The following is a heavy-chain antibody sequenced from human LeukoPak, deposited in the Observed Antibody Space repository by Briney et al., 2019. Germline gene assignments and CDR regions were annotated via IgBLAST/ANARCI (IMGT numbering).Heavy chain of an antibody. D-gene: IGHD3-3*01. CDR2: ISSSSRYI. CDR1: GFTFSSYS. J-gene: IGHJ4*02. Sequence: PGGSLRLSCAASGFTFSSYSMNWVRQAPGKGLEWVSSISSSSRYIYYADSVKGRFNISRDNAKNSLYLQMNRLRAEDTAVYYCARDMSDFWSGYYFFDYWGQGTLVTVSS. CDR3: ARDMSDFWSGYYFFDY. V-gene: IGHV3-21*01.